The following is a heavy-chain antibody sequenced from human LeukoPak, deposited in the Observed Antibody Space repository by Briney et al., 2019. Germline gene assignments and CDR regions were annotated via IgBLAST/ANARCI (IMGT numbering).Heavy chain of an antibody. CDR2: INPNSGGT. D-gene: IGHD3-9*01. V-gene: IGHV1-2*02. Sequence: ASVKVSCKASGYTFTGYYMHWVRHAPGQGLEWMGGINPNSGGTNYAQKFQGRVTMTRDTSISTAYMELSRLRSDDTAVYYCARGFYDILTGYSYSVSYWGQGTLVTVSS. CDR1: GYTFTGYY. J-gene: IGHJ4*02. CDR3: ARGFYDILTGYSYSVSY.